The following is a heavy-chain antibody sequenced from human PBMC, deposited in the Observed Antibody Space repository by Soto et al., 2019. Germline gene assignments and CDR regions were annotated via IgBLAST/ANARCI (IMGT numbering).Heavy chain of an antibody. CDR1: GDSISSNTYY. J-gene: IGHJ3*02. CDR3: ARDLPYHQKRVVITPLDAFDI. Sequence: PSETLSLTCTVSGDSISSNTYYWGWIRQPPGKGLEWIGSIYYSGSTYYNPSLKSRVTISVDTSKNQFSLKLSSVTAADTAVYYCARDLPYHQKRVVITPLDAFDIWAKGQWSPSPQ. CDR2: IYYSGST. D-gene: IGHD3-22*01. V-gene: IGHV4-39*02.